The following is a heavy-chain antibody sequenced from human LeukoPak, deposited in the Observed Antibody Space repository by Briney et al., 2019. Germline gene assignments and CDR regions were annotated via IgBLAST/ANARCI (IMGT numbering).Heavy chain of an antibody. J-gene: IGHJ4*02. Sequence: ASVKVSYKASGYTFTGYYMHWVRQAPGQGLEWMGWINPNSGGTNYAQKFQGRVTMTRDTSISTAYMELSRLRSDDTAVYYCARDLAVAGKPTDYWGQGTLVTVSS. CDR3: ARDLAVAGKPTDY. CDR1: GYTFTGYY. D-gene: IGHD6-19*01. V-gene: IGHV1-2*02. CDR2: INPNSGGT.